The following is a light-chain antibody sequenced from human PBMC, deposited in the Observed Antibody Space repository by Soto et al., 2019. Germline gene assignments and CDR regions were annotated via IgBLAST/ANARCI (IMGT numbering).Light chain of an antibody. J-gene: IGKJ4*01. CDR1: QSINNY. Sequence: DVHLAQSPSSLSAAVGDRVTITCRARQSINNYLNWYQQKPGEAPKLLVYAASTLQDGVPSRFSGSGSGTDLTLTISRLQPEDFAVYYCQQSYSSWLTFGGGTKVEI. V-gene: IGKV1-39*01. CDR3: QQSYSSWLT. CDR2: AAS.